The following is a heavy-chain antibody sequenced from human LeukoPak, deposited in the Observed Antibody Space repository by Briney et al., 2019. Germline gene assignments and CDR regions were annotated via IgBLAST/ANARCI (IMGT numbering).Heavy chain of an antibody. J-gene: IGHJ4*02. Sequence: GASVKVSCKASGYTFTSYYMHWVRQAPGQGLEWMGWIHTITGIPTFAQAFTGRFAFSLDPSVTTAYLEINNLQVEDTAVYYCVRGTVDYWGQRTLVTVSS. V-gene: IGHV7-4-1*02. CDR2: IHTITGIP. D-gene: IGHD3/OR15-3a*01. CDR1: GYTFTSYY. CDR3: VRGTVDY.